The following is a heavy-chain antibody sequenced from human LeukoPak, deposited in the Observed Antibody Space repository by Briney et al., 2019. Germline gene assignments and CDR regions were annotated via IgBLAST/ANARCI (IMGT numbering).Heavy chain of an antibody. CDR1: GFTFSSYA. J-gene: IGHJ4*02. CDR2: ISGSGGST. Sequence: GGSLRLSCAASGFTFSSYAMSWVRQAPGKGPEWVSAISGSGGSTYYADSVKGRFTISRDNSKNTLYLQINSLRAEDTAVYYCAKYPGGVAATPVGYFDYWGQGTLVTVSS. D-gene: IGHD2-15*01. V-gene: IGHV3-23*01. CDR3: AKYPGGVAATPVGYFDY.